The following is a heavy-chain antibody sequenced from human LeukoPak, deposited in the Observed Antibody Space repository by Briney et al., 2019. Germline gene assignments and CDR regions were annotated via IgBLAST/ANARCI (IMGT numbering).Heavy chain of an antibody. CDR3: TKDPNSSWNFDY. CDR2: ISGSGGST. CDR1: GFTFSSYA. J-gene: IGHJ4*02. D-gene: IGHD2-2*01. V-gene: IGHV3-23*01. Sequence: GGSLRLSCAASGFTFSSYAMSWVRQAPGKGLEWVSAISGSGGSTYYADSVEGRFTISRDNSKNTLYLQMNSLRAEDTAVYYCTKDPNSSWNFDYWGQGTLVTVSS.